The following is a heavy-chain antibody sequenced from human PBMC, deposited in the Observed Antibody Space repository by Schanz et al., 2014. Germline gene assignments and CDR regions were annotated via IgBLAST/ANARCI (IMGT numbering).Heavy chain of an antibody. CDR3: AKEKGGHSGYDLVS. CDR2: ISDDGSGK. Sequence: QVQLVESGGGVVQPGRSLRLSCAASGFTFSKYGVHWVRQAPGKGLEWVAVISDDGSGKYSADSVKGRFTISRDNSKNMVFLQMTSLRAEDTAVYYCAKEKGGHSGYDLVSWGQGTLXTVSS. D-gene: IGHD5-12*01. V-gene: IGHV3-30*18. CDR1: GFTFSKYG. J-gene: IGHJ5*02.